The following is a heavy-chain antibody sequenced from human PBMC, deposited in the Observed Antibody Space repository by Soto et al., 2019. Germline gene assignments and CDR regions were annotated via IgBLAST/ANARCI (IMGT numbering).Heavy chain of an antibody. V-gene: IGHV1-69*13. J-gene: IGHJ4*02. CDR1: GGTFSSYA. Sequence: SVKVSCKASGGTFSSYAISWVRQAPGQGLEWMGGIIPIFGTANYAQKFQGRVTITADESTSTAYMELSSLRSEDTAVYYCASLPHYGSGSYPTGIDYGGQGTLVT. CDR3: ASLPHYGSGSYPTGIDY. D-gene: IGHD3-10*01. CDR2: IIPIFGTA.